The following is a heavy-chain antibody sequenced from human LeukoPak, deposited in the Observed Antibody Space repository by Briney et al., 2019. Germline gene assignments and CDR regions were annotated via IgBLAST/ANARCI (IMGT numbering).Heavy chain of an antibody. D-gene: IGHD1-26*01. J-gene: IGHJ4*02. CDR2: ISYDGSNK. CDR1: GFTFSSYG. Sequence: PGGSLRLSCAASGFTFSSYGMHWVRQAPGKGLEWVAVISYDGSNKYYADSVKGRFTISRDNSKNTLYLQMNSLRAEDTAVYYCAKGGLRPQTHVVDYWGQGTLVTVSS. CDR3: AKGGLRPQTHVVDY. V-gene: IGHV3-30*18.